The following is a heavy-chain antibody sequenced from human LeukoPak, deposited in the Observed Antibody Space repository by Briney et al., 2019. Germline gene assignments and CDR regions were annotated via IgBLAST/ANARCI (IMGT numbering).Heavy chain of an antibody. D-gene: IGHD6-19*01. CDR2: VFYSGST. V-gene: IGHV4-34*12. Sequence: SETLSLTCAVYGGSFSGYSWSWIRQPPGKGLEWIGSVFYSGSTYYNPSLKSRVTISVDTSKNQFSLNLTSVTAADTTVYYCARHRGQWLFDYFDYWGQGALVTVSS. CDR3: ARHRGQWLFDYFDY. CDR1: GGSFSGYS. J-gene: IGHJ4*02.